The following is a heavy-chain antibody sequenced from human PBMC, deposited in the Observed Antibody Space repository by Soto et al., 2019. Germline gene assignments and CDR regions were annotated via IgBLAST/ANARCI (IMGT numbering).Heavy chain of an antibody. Sequence: PGGSLRLSCAASGFTFSSYTMNWVRQAPGKGLEWVSSISSSSIYIFYAASVKGRFTISRDNAKNSLYLQMNSLRAEDTAVYYCARGESYLDYWGQGTRITVPS. CDR2: ISSSSIYI. CDR3: ARGESYLDY. CDR1: GFTFSSYT. V-gene: IGHV3-21*01. J-gene: IGHJ4*02.